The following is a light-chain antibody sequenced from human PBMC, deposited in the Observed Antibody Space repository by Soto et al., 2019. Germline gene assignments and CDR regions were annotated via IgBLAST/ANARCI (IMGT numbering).Light chain of an antibody. V-gene: IGKV4-1*01. Sequence: DIVMTQSPDSLAVSLGERATINCKSSQSVLYSSNNRNYLAWYKQKPGQRPKLLINWASTRESGVPDRFSGSGSGTDFTLTISSLQAEDVAVYYCQQYYSIPFTFGGGTKVEIK. J-gene: IGKJ4*01. CDR2: WAS. CDR3: QQYYSIPFT. CDR1: QSVLYSSNNRNY.